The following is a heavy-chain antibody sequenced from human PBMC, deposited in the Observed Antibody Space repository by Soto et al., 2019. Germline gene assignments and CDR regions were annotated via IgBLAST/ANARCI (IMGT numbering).Heavy chain of an antibody. CDR3: AREYGSGSRFDY. J-gene: IGHJ4*02. CDR1: GYTFTSYG. CDR2: ISAYNGNT. V-gene: IGHV1-18*01. Sequence: QVQLVQSGAEVKKPGASVKVSCKASGYTFTSYGISWVRQAPGQGLEWMGWISAYNGNTNYAQKPKGRVTMTTETSTSAAYMELRSLRADDTAVYYCAREYGSGSRFDYWGQGTLVTVSS. D-gene: IGHD3-10*01.